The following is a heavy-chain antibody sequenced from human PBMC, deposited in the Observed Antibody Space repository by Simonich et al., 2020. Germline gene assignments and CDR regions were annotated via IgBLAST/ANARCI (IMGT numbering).Heavy chain of an antibody. J-gene: IGHJ6*03. Sequence: QVQLVQSGAEVKKPGASVKVSCKASGYTFTGYYMHWVRQAPGQGLERMGWINPNSGGTNYDQKFQGRVTMTRDTSISTAYMELSRLRSDDTAVYYCARGALTGDYYYMDVWGKGTTVTVSS. V-gene: IGHV1-2*02. D-gene: IGHD7-27*01. CDR2: INPNSGGT. CDR3: ARGALTGDYYYMDV. CDR1: GYTFTGYY.